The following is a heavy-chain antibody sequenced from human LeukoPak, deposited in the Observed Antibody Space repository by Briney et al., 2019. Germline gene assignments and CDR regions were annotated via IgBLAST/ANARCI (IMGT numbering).Heavy chain of an antibody. Sequence: KTSETLPLTCTVSGGSISSGDYYWSWIRQPPGKGLEWIGYIYYSGSTYYNPSLKSRVTISVDTSKNQFSLKLSSVTAADTAVYYCARAGRIAIRAFDYWGQGTLVTVSS. J-gene: IGHJ4*02. CDR2: IYYSGST. D-gene: IGHD2-15*01. CDR1: GGSISSGDYY. V-gene: IGHV4-30-4*08. CDR3: ARAGRIAIRAFDY.